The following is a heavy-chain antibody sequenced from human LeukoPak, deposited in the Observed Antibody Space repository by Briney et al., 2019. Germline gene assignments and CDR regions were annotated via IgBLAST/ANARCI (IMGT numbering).Heavy chain of an antibody. CDR1: GFTFSTYR. CDR3: SDSAGVGAEDYYLYY. Sequence: PGGSLRLSCAASGFTFSTYRMNWVRQAPGKGLEWVSSISVSSSYIYYADSVKGRFTISRDNAKNSLYLQMNSLRAEDTAVYYWSDSAGVGAEDYYLYYWGQWDLVAVSS. J-gene: IGHJ4*02. CDR2: ISVSSSYI. D-gene: IGHD3-10*01. V-gene: IGHV3-21*01.